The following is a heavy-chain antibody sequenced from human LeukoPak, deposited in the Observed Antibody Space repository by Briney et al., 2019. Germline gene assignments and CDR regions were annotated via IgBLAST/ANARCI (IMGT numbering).Heavy chain of an antibody. CDR2: INPDSGGT. D-gene: IGHD2-2*01. CDR3: ARGGSTIVVVPASNLPSDY. J-gene: IGHJ4*02. CDR1: GYTFTGYF. Sequence: GAAVKVSCKASGYTFTGYFIHWVRQAPGQGLEWMGWINPDSGGTNYAQKFQGRVTMTRDTSISAAFLELSMLTSDDTAVYYCARGGSTIVVVPASNLPSDYWGQGTLVTVSS. V-gene: IGHV1-2*02.